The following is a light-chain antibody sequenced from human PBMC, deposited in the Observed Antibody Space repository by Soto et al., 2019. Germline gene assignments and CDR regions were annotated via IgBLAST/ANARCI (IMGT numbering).Light chain of an antibody. CDR2: AAS. V-gene: IGKV1-9*01. CDR3: QQSYRAPWT. J-gene: IGKJ1*01. CDR1: QGISSY. Sequence: IQLTQSPSSLSASLGDRVTITCRASQGISSYLAWYQQKPGKAPKLLIYAASTLASGVPSRFRGSGSGTEFTLTISSLQAEDFATYYCQQSYRAPWTFGQGTKVDI.